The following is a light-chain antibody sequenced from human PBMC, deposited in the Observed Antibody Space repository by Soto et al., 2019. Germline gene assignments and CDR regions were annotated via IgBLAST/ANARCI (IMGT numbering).Light chain of an antibody. Sequence: EIVMTQSPATLSLSPGERATLSCRASQSVTKYLAWYQQKPGQAPRLLIYDSSNRATGIPARFSGSGSGTDFTLTISSLESEDSGVYYCQQRYNWLTFGGGTTVDIK. CDR1: QSVTKY. J-gene: IGKJ4*01. CDR3: QQRYNWLT. V-gene: IGKV3-11*01. CDR2: DSS.